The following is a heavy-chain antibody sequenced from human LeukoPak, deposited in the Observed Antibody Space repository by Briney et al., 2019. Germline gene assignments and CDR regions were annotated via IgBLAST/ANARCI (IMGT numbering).Heavy chain of an antibody. CDR3: ARVSSSGWLPFDN. Sequence: PGGSLRLSCAASGFTFSSYWMHWVRQAPGKGLVWVSRINSDGSSTSYADSVKGRFTISRDNAKNTLYLQMNSLRAEDTAVYYCARVSSSGWLPFDNWGQGTLVTVSS. CDR1: GFTFSSYW. J-gene: IGHJ4*02. CDR2: INSDGSST. V-gene: IGHV3-74*01. D-gene: IGHD6-19*01.